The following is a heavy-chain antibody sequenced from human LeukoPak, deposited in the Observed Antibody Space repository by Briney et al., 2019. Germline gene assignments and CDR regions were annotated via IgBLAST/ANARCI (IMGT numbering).Heavy chain of an antibody. Sequence: GGSLRLSCAASGFTFSSYAMSWVHQAPGKGLEWVSAISGSGGSTYYADSVKGRFTISRDNSKNTLYLQMNSLRAEDTAVYYCAKPRRVTMIVVVIHPIPKEAFDIWGQGTMVTVSS. CDR2: ISGSGGST. CDR3: AKPRRVTMIVVVIHPIPKEAFDI. D-gene: IGHD3-22*01. V-gene: IGHV3-23*01. J-gene: IGHJ3*02. CDR1: GFTFSSYA.